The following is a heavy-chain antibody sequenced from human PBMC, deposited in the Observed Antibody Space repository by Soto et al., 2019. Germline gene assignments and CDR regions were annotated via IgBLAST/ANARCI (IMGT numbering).Heavy chain of an antibody. Sequence: GGSLRLSCAASGFPFSSYVMSWVRQAPGKGLEWVSGITGGGSNTFYADSVKGRFTISRDNSKNTLFLQMNSLGAEDTAVYYCAKDSNKYSSSLRGRYFDYWGQGIGVTVS. CDR3: AKDSNKYSSSLRGRYFDY. D-gene: IGHD4-4*01. CDR2: ITGGGSNT. J-gene: IGHJ4*02. V-gene: IGHV3-23*01. CDR1: GFPFSSYV.